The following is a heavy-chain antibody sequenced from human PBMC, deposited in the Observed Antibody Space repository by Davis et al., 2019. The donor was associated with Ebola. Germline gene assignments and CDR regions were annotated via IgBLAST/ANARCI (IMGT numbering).Heavy chain of an antibody. Sequence: SETLSLTCTVSGASVTSRAYYWGWIRQTPGKGLEWIGIINHSGTNYYNPSLNSRVTISANASRNQISLSLSSVTAADTAVYYCVRHGNIVVLLASPEDIQHWGQGTLVTVSS. V-gene: IGHV4-39*01. CDR3: VRHGNIVVLLASPEDIQH. D-gene: IGHD2-21*01. J-gene: IGHJ1*01. CDR1: GASVTSRAYY. CDR2: INHSGTN.